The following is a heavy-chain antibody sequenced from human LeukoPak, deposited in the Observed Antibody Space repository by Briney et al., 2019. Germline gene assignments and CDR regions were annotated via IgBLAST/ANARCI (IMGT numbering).Heavy chain of an antibody. J-gene: IGHJ4*02. V-gene: IGHV3-66*02. CDR1: GFSSNY. CDR3: ARDLWDATGY. CDR2: IYSGDST. D-gene: IGHD3-3*01. Sequence: GGSLRLPCAASGFSSNYMSWVRQAPGTGLEWVSVIYSGDSTYYADSVKGRFTISRDISKNTLYLQMNSLRPEDTAVYHCARDLWDATGYWGQGTLVTVSS.